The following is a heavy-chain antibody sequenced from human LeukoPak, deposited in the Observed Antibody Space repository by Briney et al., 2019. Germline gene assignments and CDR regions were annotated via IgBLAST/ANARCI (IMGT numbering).Heavy chain of an antibody. V-gene: IGHV4-30-4*01. CDR3: AREVGRRGDKYYFDY. CDR2: IYSSGST. J-gene: IGHJ4*02. Sequence: SETLSLTCTVSGGSISSGDYYWSWIRQPPGKGLEWIGYIYSSGSTYYNPSLKSRVTISVDTSKNQFSLKLTSVTAADTAVYYCAREVGRRGDKYYFDYWGQGTLVTISS. CDR1: GGSISSGDYY. D-gene: IGHD1-26*01.